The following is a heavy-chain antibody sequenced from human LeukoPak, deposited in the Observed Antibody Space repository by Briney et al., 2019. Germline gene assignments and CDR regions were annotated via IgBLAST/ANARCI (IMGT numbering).Heavy chain of an antibody. CDR1: GFTFSSYS. V-gene: IGHV3-48*01. CDR3: ASPLGYCSSTSCYNFDY. Sequence: GGSLRLSCAASGFTFSSYSMNWVRQAPGKGLEWVSYISSSSSTIYYADSVKGRFTISRDNAKNSLYLQMNSLRAEDTAVYYCASPLGYCSSTSCYNFDYWGQGTLVTVSS. D-gene: IGHD2-2*02. CDR2: ISSSSSTI. J-gene: IGHJ4*02.